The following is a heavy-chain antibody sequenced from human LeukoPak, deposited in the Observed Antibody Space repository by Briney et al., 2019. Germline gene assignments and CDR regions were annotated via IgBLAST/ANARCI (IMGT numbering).Heavy chain of an antibody. V-gene: IGHV4-61*02. CDR2: IYTSGST. CDR1: GSSISSGSYY. CDR3: ARGGRDFWSGYYGKYYYYGMDV. J-gene: IGHJ6*02. D-gene: IGHD3-3*01. Sequence: SQTLSLTCTVSGSSISSGSYYWSWIRQPAGKGLEWIGRIYTSGSTNYNPSLKSRVTISVDTSKNQFSLKLSSVTAADTAVYYCARGGRDFWSGYYGKYYYYGMDVWGQGTTVTVSS.